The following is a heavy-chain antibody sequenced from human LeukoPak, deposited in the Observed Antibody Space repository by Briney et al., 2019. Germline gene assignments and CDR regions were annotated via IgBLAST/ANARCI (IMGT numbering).Heavy chain of an antibody. V-gene: IGHV4-39*01. D-gene: IGHD5-24*01. CDR3: ARHLPHVKTPTILDF. Sequence: PSETLSLTCTVSGGSISSSSYYWGWIRQPPGKGLEWIGSMYYSGSTFHIPSLKSRVTMSVDTSKNQFSLELTSLTAADTAVYYCARHLPHVKTPTILDFWGQGTLVTVSP. CDR1: GGSISSSSYY. CDR2: MYYSGST. J-gene: IGHJ4*02.